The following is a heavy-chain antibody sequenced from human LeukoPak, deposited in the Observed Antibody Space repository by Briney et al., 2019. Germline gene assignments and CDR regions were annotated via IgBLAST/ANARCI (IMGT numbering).Heavy chain of an antibody. V-gene: IGHV3-7*01. CDR1: GFTFSSYW. CDR2: IKQDGSEK. CDR3: ARKGQGSSWYYFDY. Sequence: PGGSLRLSCAASGFTFSSYWMSWVRQAPGKGLEGVANIKQDGSEKYYVDSVKGRFTISRDNAKNSLYLQMNSLRAEDTAVYYCARKGQGSSWYYFDYWGQGTLVTVSS. J-gene: IGHJ4*02. D-gene: IGHD6-13*01.